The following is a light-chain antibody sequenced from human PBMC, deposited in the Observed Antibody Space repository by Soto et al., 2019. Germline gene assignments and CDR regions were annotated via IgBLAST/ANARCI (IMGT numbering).Light chain of an antibody. J-gene: IGKJ2*01. CDR3: QQSYRTPYT. Sequence: DIQVTQSPSSLSASVGDRVTVTCRASQSINRDLNGYNQKPGKAPKLLITAASSLQSGVPSRFSGSGSGTDFTLTIGSLQPEDFATYYCQQSYRTPYTFGQGTKLEIK. CDR1: QSINRD. V-gene: IGKV1-39*01. CDR2: AAS.